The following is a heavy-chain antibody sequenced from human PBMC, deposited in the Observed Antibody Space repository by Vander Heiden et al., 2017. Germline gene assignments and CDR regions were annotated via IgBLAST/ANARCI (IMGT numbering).Heavy chain of an antibody. J-gene: IGHJ4*02. CDR2: IYSSGST. Sequence: QVQLQESRPGLVTPSETLSLTCTVSAGSISGYYWTWIRPPAGRGLEWIGRIYSSGSTNYYPSLKSRVTMSLDTSKNQCSLKVNSVTAADTAVYYCARGVYESSGYYLDFWSPGTLVTVSS. CDR1: AGSISGYY. V-gene: IGHV4-4*07. CDR3: ARGVYESSGYYLDF. D-gene: IGHD3-22*01.